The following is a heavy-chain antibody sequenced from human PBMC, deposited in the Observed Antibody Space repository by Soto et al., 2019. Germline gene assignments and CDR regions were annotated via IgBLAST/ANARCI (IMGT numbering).Heavy chain of an antibody. CDR1: GGSFSCYY. J-gene: IGHJ4*02. V-gene: IGHV4-34*01. CDR3: ARRPLISRSYYDFWSGSALDY. D-gene: IGHD3-3*01. Sequence: SETLSLTCAVYGGSFSCYYWSWIRQPPGKGLEWIGEINHSGSTNYNPSLKSRVTISVDTSKNQFSLKLSSVTAADTAVYYCARRPLISRSYYDFWSGSALDYWGQGTLVTVSS. CDR2: INHSGST.